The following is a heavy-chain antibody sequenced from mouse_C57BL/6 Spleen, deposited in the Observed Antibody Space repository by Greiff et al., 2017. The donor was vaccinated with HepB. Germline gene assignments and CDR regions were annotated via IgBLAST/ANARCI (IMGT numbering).Heavy chain of an antibody. V-gene: IGHV1-64*01. CDR2: IHPNSGST. D-gene: IGHD1-1*01. J-gene: IGHJ4*01. CDR3: ARGDYYGSSYEYAMDY. Sequence: QVQLQQPGAELVKPGASVKLSCKAPGYTFTSYWMHWVKQRPGQGLEWIGMIHPNSGSTNYNEKFKSKATLTVDKSSSTAYMQLSSLTSEDSAVYYCARGDYYGSSYEYAMDYWGQGTSVTVSS. CDR1: GYTFTSYW.